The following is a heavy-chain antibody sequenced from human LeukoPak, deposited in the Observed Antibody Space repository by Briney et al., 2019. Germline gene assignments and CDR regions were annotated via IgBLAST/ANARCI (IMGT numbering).Heavy chain of an antibody. V-gene: IGHV1-69*13. Sequence: SVKVSCKTSGDTLSNYPVSWVRQAPGQGLEWMGGIMPMFGTAHYAEKFQGRVAITADESTSTVFMELRSLKSEDTAVYYCARGPEIVVAGTTFGAYKWSHPWGQGTLLIVSS. CDR2: IMPMFGTA. CDR1: GDTLSNYP. CDR3: ARGPEIVVAGTTFGAYKWSHP. D-gene: IGHD2-15*01. J-gene: IGHJ5*02.